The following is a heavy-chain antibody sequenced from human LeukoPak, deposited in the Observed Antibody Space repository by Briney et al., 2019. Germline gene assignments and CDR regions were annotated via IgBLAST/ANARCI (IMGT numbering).Heavy chain of an antibody. CDR3: VGGSGYSGV. D-gene: IGHD5-18*01. CDR2: IYPGGNT. J-gene: IGHJ4*02. V-gene: IGHV4-38-2*01. Sequence: SETLSLTCVVSGYSISSGYYWGWIRQPPGKGLEWIGSIYPGGNTYYNPSPKSRVTISVDTSRNQFSLKLSSVTAADTAVHYCVGGSGYSGVWGQGTLVTVSS. CDR1: GYSISSGYY.